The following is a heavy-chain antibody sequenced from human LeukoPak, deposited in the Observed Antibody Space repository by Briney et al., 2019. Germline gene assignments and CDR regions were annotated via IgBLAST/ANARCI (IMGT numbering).Heavy chain of an antibody. CDR2: IYPGDSDT. Sequence: LGESLKISCKGSGYSFTSYWLGWVRQMPGKGLEWMGVIYPGDSDTRYSPSFQGQVTISADKSISTAYLQWSSLKASDTAMYYSARGDCSGGSCYREGLYYFDYWGQGNLVTVSS. V-gene: IGHV5-51*01. D-gene: IGHD2-15*01. CDR3: ARGDCSGGSCYREGLYYFDY. J-gene: IGHJ4*02. CDR1: GYSFTSYW.